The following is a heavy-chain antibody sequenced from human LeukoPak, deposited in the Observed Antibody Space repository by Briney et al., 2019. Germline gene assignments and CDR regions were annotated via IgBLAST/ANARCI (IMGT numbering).Heavy chain of an antibody. CDR2: TYYRSTCYN. V-gene: IGHV6-1*01. J-gene: IGHJ5*02. Sequence: SQTLSLTCAISGDSVSSNSVTWNWIRQSPSRGLEWLVRTYYRSTCYNDYAVSVRGRITVDPDTSKNQFSLHLNSVTPEDTAVYYCARRLTQYDCFDPWGQGILVTVSS. CDR1: GDSVSSNSVT. D-gene: IGHD2-2*01. CDR3: ARRLTQYDCFDP.